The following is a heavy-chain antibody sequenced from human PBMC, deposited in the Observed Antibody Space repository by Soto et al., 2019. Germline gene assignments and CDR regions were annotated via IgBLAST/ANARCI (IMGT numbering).Heavy chain of an antibody. J-gene: IGHJ3*02. CDR3: ARVLRYFDWDYAFDI. CDR2: IWNDGNNK. V-gene: IGHV3-33*01. CDR1: GFTFSSYG. D-gene: IGHD3-9*01. Sequence: QVQLVESGGGVVQPGRSLRLSCAASGFTFSSYGMHWVRQAPGKGLEWVAVIWNDGNNKYYADSVKGRFTISRDNSKNTLYLQMNSLRAEDTAVYYCARVLRYFDWDYAFDIWGQGTMVTVSS.